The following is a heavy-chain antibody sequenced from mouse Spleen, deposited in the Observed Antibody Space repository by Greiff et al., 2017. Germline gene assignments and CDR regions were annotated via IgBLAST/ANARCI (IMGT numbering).Heavy chain of an antibody. V-gene: IGHV1-82*01. CDR3: ASPVYDGYYGYFDV. CDR1: GYAFSSSW. CDR2: IYPGDGDT. D-gene: IGHD2-3*01. J-gene: IGHJ1*01. Sequence: VQLQQSGPELVKPGASVKISCKASGYAFSSSWMNWVKQRPGKGLEWIGRIYPGDGDTNYNGKFKGKATLTADKSSSTAYMQLSSLTSEDSAVYFCASPVYDGYYGYFDVWGAGTTVTVSS.